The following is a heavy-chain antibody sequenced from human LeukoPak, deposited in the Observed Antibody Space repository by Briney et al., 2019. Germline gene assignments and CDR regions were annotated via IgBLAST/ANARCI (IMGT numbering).Heavy chain of an antibody. CDR3: ARDLYGDTSPGPGGY. D-gene: IGHD4-17*01. Sequence: LPLTCAVYGGSFSGYYWSWIRQPPGKGLEWVSYISSSSSYTNYADSVKGRFTISRDNAKNSLYLQMNSLRAEDTAVYYCARDLYGDTSPGPGGYWGQGTLVTVSS. CDR1: GGSFSGYY. J-gene: IGHJ4*02. V-gene: IGHV3-11*05. CDR2: ISSSSSYT.